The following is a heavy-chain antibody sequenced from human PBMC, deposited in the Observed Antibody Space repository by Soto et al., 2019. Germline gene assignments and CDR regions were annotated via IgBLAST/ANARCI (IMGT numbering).Heavy chain of an antibody. J-gene: IGHJ4*02. V-gene: IGHV4-59*08. CDR1: GGSISNHD. Sequence: SETLSLTCTVSGGSISNHDWSWIRQPPGKGLEWIGYIYYSGSTNYNPSLKSRVTISVDTSKNQFSLKLSSVTAADAAMYYCARRYGTCFDYWGQGTLVTVPQ. CDR2: IYYSGST. D-gene: IGHD5-18*01. CDR3: ARRYGTCFDY.